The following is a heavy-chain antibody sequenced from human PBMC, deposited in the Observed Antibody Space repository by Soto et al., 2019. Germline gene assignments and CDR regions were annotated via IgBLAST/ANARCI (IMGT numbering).Heavy chain of an antibody. CDR1: GYTFTGYY. J-gene: IGHJ4*02. CDR2: INPNSGGT. Sequence: ASVKVSCKASGYTFTGYYMHWVRQAPGQGLEWMGWINPNSGGTNYAQKFQGRVTMTRDTSISTAYMELSRLRSDDTAVYYCARDDSSGNSDFDYRGQGTRVTVSS. D-gene: IGHD3-22*01. CDR3: ARDDSSGNSDFDY. V-gene: IGHV1-2*02.